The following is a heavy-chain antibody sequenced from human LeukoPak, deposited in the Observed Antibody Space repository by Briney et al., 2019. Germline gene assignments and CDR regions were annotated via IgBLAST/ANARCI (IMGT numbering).Heavy chain of an antibody. J-gene: IGHJ4*02. CDR3: ARVGEGRYFDWLSADY. Sequence: ASVKVSCKASGYTFTSYGISWVRQAPGQGLECMGWISAYNGNTNYAQKLQGRVTMTTDTSTSTAYMELRSLRSDDTAVYYCARVGEGRYFDWLSADYWGQGTLVTVSS. D-gene: IGHD3-9*01. CDR1: GYTFTSYG. V-gene: IGHV1-18*01. CDR2: ISAYNGNT.